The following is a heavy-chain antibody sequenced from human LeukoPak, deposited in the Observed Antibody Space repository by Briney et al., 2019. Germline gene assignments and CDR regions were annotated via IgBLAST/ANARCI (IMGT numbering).Heavy chain of an antibody. CDR1: GGSISSHY. CDR2: IYYTGST. V-gene: IGHV4-59*11. D-gene: IGHD2-2*01. J-gene: IGHJ4*02. CDR3: ARELCSTTTCYFDY. Sequence: KTSETLSLTCSVSGGSISSHYWSWIRQPPGKGLEWIGYIYYTGSTNYNPSLKSRVTISVDTSKNQFSLKLNSVTAADTAVYYCARELCSTTTCYFDYWGQGTLVTVSS.